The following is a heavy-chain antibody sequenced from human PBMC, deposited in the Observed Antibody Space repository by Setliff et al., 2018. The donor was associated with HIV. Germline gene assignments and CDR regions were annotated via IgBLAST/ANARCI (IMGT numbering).Heavy chain of an antibody. D-gene: IGHD6-19*01. CDR3: ARRSGWYDY. V-gene: IGHV4-34*01. CDR2: INHSGST. Sequence: PSETLSLTCAVYGGSFSGYYWSWIRQPPGKGLEWIGEINHSGSTNYNPSLKSRVTISVDTSKNQFSLKLSSVTAADTAVYYCARRSGWYDYWGQGTQVTVSS. J-gene: IGHJ4*02. CDR1: GGSFSGYY.